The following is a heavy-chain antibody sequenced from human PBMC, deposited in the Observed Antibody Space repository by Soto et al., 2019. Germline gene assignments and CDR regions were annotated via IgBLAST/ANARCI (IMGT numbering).Heavy chain of an antibody. CDR3: TRHAITIFGVVHPFDY. CDR1: GFTFSGSA. Sequence: GGSLRLSCAASGFTFSGSAMHWVRQASGKGLEWVGRIRSKANSYATAYAASVKGRFTISRDDSKNTAYLQMNSLKTEDTAVYYCTRHAITIFGVVHPFDYWGQGTLVTVSS. V-gene: IGHV3-73*01. J-gene: IGHJ4*02. CDR2: IRSKANSYAT. D-gene: IGHD3-3*01.